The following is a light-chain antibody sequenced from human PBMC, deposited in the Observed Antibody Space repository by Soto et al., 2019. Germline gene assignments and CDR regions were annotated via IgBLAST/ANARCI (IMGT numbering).Light chain of an antibody. CDR2: GAS. J-gene: IGKJ4*01. CDR3: QQYNVWPLT. V-gene: IGKV3-15*01. Sequence: EIVMTQSAATLSVSPGERATLSCRPSQSVGSNLAWYQQKPGQVPRLLIYGASTRATGIPARFSGSGSGTEFTLTISSLQSEDFEVYYCQQYNVWPLTFGGGTKVDIK. CDR1: QSVGSN.